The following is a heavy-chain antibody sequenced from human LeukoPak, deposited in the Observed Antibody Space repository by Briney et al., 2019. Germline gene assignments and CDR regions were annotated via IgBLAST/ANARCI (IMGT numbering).Heavy chain of an antibody. CDR3: ARQRGYSYGYVRAGPPFDY. J-gene: IGHJ4*02. CDR2: IYYSGST. Sequence: SETLSLTCTVSGGSISSYYWSWIRQPPGKGLEGIGYIYYSGSTNYNPSLKSRVTISVDTSKNQFSLKLSSVTATDTAVYYCARQRGYSYGYVRAGPPFDYWGQGTLVTVSS. V-gene: IGHV4-59*08. CDR1: GGSISSYY. D-gene: IGHD5-18*01.